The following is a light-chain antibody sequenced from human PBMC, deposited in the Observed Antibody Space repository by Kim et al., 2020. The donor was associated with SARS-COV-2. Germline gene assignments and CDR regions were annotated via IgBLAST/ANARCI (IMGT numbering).Light chain of an antibody. V-gene: IGKV3-15*01. CDR2: GAS. Sequence: EIVLTQSPATLSVSPGERATLSCRASQSVSSNLAWYQQKPGQAPRLLIYGASTRATGIPARFSGSGSGTEFTLTISSLQSEDFAVYYCQPYNNWPPYTFGQGTKLEL. CDR3: QPYNNWPPYT. J-gene: IGKJ2*01. CDR1: QSVSSN.